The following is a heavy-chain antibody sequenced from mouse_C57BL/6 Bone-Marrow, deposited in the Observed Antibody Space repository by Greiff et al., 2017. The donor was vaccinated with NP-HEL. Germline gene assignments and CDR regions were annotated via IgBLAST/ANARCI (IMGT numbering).Heavy chain of an antibody. V-gene: IGHV1-50*01. D-gene: IGHD2-10*02. CDR3: TRTRYGPWFAY. CDR2: IDPSDSYT. J-gene: IGHJ3*01. CDR1: GYTFTSYW. Sequence: QVQLQQPGAELVKPGASVKLSCKASGYTFTSYWMQWVKQRPGQGLEWIGEIDPSDSYTNYNQKFKGKATLTVDTSSSTAYMQLSSLTSEDSAVYYCTRTRYGPWFAYWGQGTLVTVSA.